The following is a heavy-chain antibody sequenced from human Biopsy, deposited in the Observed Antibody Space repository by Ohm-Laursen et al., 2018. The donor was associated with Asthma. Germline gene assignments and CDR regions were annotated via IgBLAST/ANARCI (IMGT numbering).Heavy chain of an antibody. CDR3: ARAVDYAHYYGLDV. D-gene: IGHD3-16*01. V-gene: IGHV1-18*01. CDR1: GYTFNSAG. CDR2: ISVYNGNT. J-gene: IGHJ6*02. Sequence: ASVKVSCKTSGYTFNSAGITWVRQAPGQGLEWMGWISVYNGNTKVAQKLQDRVTMITDTSTSTAYMELRSLRSDDTAVYFCARAVDYAHYYGLDVWGQGTTVTVS.